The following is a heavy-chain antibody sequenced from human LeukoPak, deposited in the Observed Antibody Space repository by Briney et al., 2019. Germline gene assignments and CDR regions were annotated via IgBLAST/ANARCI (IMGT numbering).Heavy chain of an antibody. CDR3: ASTGYSSGWYFNY. CDR2: IYYRGST. Sequence: SETLSLTCTVSGGSISSYYWSWIRQPPGKGLEWIGYIYYRGSTNYNPSLKSRVTISVDTSKNQFSLKLSSVTAADTAVYYCASTGYSSGWYFNYWGQGTLVTVSS. CDR1: GGSISSYY. J-gene: IGHJ4*02. V-gene: IGHV4-59*01. D-gene: IGHD6-19*01.